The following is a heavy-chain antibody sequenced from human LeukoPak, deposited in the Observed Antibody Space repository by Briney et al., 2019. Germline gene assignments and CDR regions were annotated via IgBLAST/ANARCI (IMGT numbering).Heavy chain of an antibody. D-gene: IGHD2-15*01. CDR1: GFTFSDHY. V-gene: IGHV3-72*01. CDR3: ARDSYCSGGTCYFHFDY. J-gene: IGHJ4*02. CDR2: TRNKPNNYST. Sequence: GGSLRLSCAASGFTFSDHYMEWVPQAPGKGLEWVGRTRNKPNNYSTEYASYVTCRFTISTDDSKNSLYLQMNSLKTEDTAVYYCARDSYCSGGTCYFHFDYWGQGTLVTVSS.